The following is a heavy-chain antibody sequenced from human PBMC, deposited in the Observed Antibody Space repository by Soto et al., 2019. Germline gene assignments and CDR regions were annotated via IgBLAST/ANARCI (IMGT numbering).Heavy chain of an antibody. Sequence: EVQLVESGGGVVQPGGSLRLSCAASGFTFSSYWMHWVRQAPGKGLVWVSRINSDGSSTSYADSVKGRFTISRDNAKNTMYLQMNSLRAEYTAVYYCVRTSLVVAAATREDYWGQGTLVAVSS. D-gene: IGHD2-15*01. CDR2: INSDGSST. J-gene: IGHJ4*02. V-gene: IGHV3-74*01. CDR1: GFTFSSYW. CDR3: VRTSLVVAAATREDY.